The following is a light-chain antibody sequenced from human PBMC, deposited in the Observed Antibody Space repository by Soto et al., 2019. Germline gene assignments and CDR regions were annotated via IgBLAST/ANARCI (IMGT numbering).Light chain of an antibody. V-gene: IGKV3-20*01. CDR1: QSVSSSY. Sequence: EIVFTQSPATLSLSPGEGATLSCRASQSVSSSYLAWYQQKPGQAPRLLIYGASSRATGIPARFSGSGSGTDFTLTISRLEPEDFAVYYCQQYGSSPQTFGQGTKVDIK. CDR2: GAS. CDR3: QQYGSSPQT. J-gene: IGKJ1*01.